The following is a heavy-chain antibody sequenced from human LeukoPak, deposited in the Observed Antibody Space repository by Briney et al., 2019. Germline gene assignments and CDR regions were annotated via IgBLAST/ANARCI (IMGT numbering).Heavy chain of an antibody. CDR3: ARETRGFRNWFDP. V-gene: IGHV1-3*01. CDR2: INAGNGNT. Sequence: ASVNVSFKASGYTFTIYAIHWVRQAPGQRLEWMGWINAGNGNTKYSQKFQGRVTITRDTSASTAYMELSSLRSEDTAVYYCARETRGFRNWFDPWGQGTLVTVSS. J-gene: IGHJ5*02. CDR1: GYTFTIYA.